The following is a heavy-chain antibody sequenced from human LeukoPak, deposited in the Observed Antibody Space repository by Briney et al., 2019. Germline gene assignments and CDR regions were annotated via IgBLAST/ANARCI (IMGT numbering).Heavy chain of an antibody. V-gene: IGHV3-11*01. D-gene: IGHD3-10*01. CDR1: GFTFSDHY. CDR2: ISSSGSTI. J-gene: IGHJ4*02. Sequence: GGSLRLSCAASGFTFSDHYMSWIRQAPGKGLEWVSYISSSGSTIYYADSVKGRFTISRDNAKNSLYLQMNSLRAEDTAVYYCAREVLLWFGELSVPLGYWGQGTLVTVSS. CDR3: AREVLLWFGELSVPLGY.